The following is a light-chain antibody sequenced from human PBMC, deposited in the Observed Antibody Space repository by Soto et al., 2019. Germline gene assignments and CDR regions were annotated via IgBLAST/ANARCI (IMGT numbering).Light chain of an antibody. V-gene: IGLV2-14*01. CDR3: SSYTSSITYV. CDR2: EVS. CDR1: SSDVGGYNY. J-gene: IGLJ1*01. Sequence: QSVLTQPASVSGSPGQSITISCTGTSSDVGGYNYVSWYQQHPGKAPKLMIYEVSNRPSGVSSRFSGSKSGNTASLTISGLQAEDEADYYCSSYTSSITYVFGTGTKVTAL.